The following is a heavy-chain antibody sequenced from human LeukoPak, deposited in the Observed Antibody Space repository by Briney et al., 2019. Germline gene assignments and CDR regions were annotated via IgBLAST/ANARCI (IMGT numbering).Heavy chain of an antibody. Sequence: GGSLRLSCAASGFTFSDYSMNWVRQAPGKGLERISYISSSSSMMYYADSVKGRFIISRDNAKKSLYLRMNSLRVEDTAVYYCARDPPNWGFGYWGQGTLVTVSS. D-gene: IGHD7-27*01. J-gene: IGHJ4*02. CDR2: ISSSSSMM. CDR3: ARDPPNWGFGY. CDR1: GFTFSDYS. V-gene: IGHV3-48*01.